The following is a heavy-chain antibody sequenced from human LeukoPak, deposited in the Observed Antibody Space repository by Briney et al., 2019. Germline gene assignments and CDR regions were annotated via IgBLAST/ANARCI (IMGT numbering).Heavy chain of an antibody. Sequence: GGSLRLSCTTSGFTFTNYGINWVRQAPGKGLEWVSVIYSGGTTYYADSVKGRFTISRDNSRNTLYLQMNSLRADDTAVYYCARDAWASYWGQGTLVTVSS. D-gene: IGHD3-16*01. CDR2: IYSGGTT. CDR3: ARDAWASY. CDR1: GFTFTNYG. J-gene: IGHJ4*02. V-gene: IGHV3-53*01.